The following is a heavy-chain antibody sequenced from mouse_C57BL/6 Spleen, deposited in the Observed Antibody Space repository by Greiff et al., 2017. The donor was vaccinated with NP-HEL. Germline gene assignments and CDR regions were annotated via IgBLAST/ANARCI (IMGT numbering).Heavy chain of an antibody. CDR1: GFTFSSYG. J-gene: IGHJ2*01. CDR3: ARQGGYDYDEGYFDY. D-gene: IGHD2-4*01. V-gene: IGHV5-6*01. Sequence: EVKVVESGGDLVKPGGSLKLSCAASGFTFSSYGMSWVRQTPDKRLEWVATISSGGSYTYYPDSVEGRFTISRDNAKNTLYLQMSSLKSEDTAMYYCARQGGYDYDEGYFDYWGQGTTLTVSS. CDR2: ISSGGSYT.